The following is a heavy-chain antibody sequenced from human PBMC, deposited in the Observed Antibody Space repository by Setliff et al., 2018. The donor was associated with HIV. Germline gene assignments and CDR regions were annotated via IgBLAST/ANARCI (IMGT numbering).Heavy chain of an antibody. CDR3: ARDGYYDSSGYSAFDI. CDR2: IYPNTGGT. J-gene: IGHJ3*02. Sequence: GASVKVSCKASGYTFTEYYIHWVRQAPGQGLEWMGWIYPNTGGTNYAQKFQGRVTMTRDTSISTAYMELSRLRSDDTALYYCARDGYYDSSGYSAFDIWGQGTMVTVSS. CDR1: GYTFTEYY. V-gene: IGHV1-2*02. D-gene: IGHD3-22*01.